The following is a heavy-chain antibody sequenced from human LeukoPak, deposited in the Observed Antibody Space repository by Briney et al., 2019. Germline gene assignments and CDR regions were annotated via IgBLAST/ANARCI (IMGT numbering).Heavy chain of an antibody. CDR3: AKGTSDDILTTYYGYFDY. D-gene: IGHD3-9*01. Sequence: GGSLRLSCAASGFTFDDYGMSWVRQAPGKGLEWVSGINWNGGSTGYADSVKGRFTISRDNAKNSLYLQMNSLRAEDTAVFYCAKGTSDDILTTYYGYFDYWGQGTLVTVSS. J-gene: IGHJ4*02. CDR1: GFTFDDYG. V-gene: IGHV3-20*04. CDR2: INWNGGST.